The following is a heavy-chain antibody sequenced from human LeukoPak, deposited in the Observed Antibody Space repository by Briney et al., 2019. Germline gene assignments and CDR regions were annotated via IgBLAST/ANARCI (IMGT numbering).Heavy chain of an antibody. D-gene: IGHD2-2*01. Sequence: GGSLRLSCAASGFTFSSYGMQWVRQAPGKGLEWVAVIWYDGSNKYYADSVKGRFTISRDNSKNTLYLQMNSLRAEDTAVYYCARDKYCSSTSCYVVRDYYYGMDVWGQGTTVTVSS. CDR2: IWYDGSNK. CDR3: ARDKYCSSTSCYVVRDYYYGMDV. V-gene: IGHV3-33*01. J-gene: IGHJ6*02. CDR1: GFTFSSYG.